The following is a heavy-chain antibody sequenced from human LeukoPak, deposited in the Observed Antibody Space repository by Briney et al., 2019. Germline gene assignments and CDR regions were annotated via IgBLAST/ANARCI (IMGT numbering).Heavy chain of an antibody. Sequence: SETMSLTSTVAGGSISSGGYYWSWIRQHPVRGLEWIGRIYYSESTYYNPSVKSRVTISVATSKTQFSLKLSSVAAADTAVYYCARGPYDTSLPDYWGQGTLVTVSS. V-gene: IGHV4-31*03. J-gene: IGHJ4*02. CDR1: GGSISSGGYY. CDR2: IYYSEST. D-gene: IGHD3-22*01. CDR3: ARGPYDTSLPDY.